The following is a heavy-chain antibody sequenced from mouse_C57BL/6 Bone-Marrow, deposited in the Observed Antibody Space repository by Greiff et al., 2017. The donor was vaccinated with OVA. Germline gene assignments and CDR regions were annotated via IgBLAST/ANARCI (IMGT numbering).Heavy chain of an antibody. D-gene: IGHD1-1*01. Sequence: DVKLVESGGDLVKPGGSLKLSCAASGFTFSSYGMSWVRQTPDKRLEWVATISSGGSYTYYPDSVKGRFTISRDNAKNTLYLQMSSLKSEDTAMYYCARHGTTVYAMDYWGQGTSVTVSS. CDR1: GFTFSSYG. V-gene: IGHV5-6*02. CDR2: ISSGGSYT. J-gene: IGHJ4*01. CDR3: ARHGTTVYAMDY.